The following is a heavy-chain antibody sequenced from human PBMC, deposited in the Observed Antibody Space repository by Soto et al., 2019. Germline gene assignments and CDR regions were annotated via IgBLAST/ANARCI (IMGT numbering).Heavy chain of an antibody. V-gene: IGHV3-33*01. CDR3: ARGGRGVLMANYIDY. D-gene: IGHD2-8*01. J-gene: IGHJ4*02. CDR2: IWYDGSNK. CDR1: GFTFSSYG. Sequence: GESLKISCAASGFTFSSYGMHWVRQAPGKGLEWVAVIWYDGSNKYYADSVKGRFTISRDNSKNTLYLQMNSLRAEDTAVYYCARGGRGVLMANYIDYWGQGTLVTVSS.